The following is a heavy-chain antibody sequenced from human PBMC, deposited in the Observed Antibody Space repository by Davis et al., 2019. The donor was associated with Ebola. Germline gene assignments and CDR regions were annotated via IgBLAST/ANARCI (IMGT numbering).Heavy chain of an antibody. V-gene: IGHV3-21*01. CDR2: ISSRSLYK. Sequence: GGSLRLSFAAPGFTFISYSMNWARQAPGKGLEWVSSISSRSLYKYYADSVKGRFTISRDNAKNSLYLQMNSLRAEDTGVYFCARDPVDPESDYYFYGMDLWGKGTTVTVSS. CDR3: ARDPVDPESDYYFYGMDL. CDR1: GFTFISYS. D-gene: IGHD4-23*01. J-gene: IGHJ6*04.